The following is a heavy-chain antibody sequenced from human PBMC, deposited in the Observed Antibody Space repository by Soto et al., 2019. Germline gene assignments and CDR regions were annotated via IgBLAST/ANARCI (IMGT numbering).Heavy chain of an antibody. Sequence: QVQLQESGPGLVKPSQTLSLTCTVSGGSISSGDYYWSWIRQPPGKGLEWIGYIYYSGSSYYNPSLKSRVTISVDTSKNQFSLKLSSVTAADTAVYYCARVGGFGATTIDYWGQGTLVTVSS. D-gene: IGHD3-10*01. CDR2: IYYSGSS. V-gene: IGHV4-30-4*01. CDR3: ARVGGFGATTIDY. J-gene: IGHJ4*02. CDR1: GGSISSGDYY.